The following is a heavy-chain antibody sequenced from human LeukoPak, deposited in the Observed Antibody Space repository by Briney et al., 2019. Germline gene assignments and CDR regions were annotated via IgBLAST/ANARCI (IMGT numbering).Heavy chain of an antibody. CDR1: GYTFTGYY. Sequence: ASVKVSCKASGYTFTGYYMHWVRQAPGQGLEWMGWINPNSGGTNYAQKFQGRVTMTRDTSISTAYMELSRLRSDDTAVYYCARAGVWDYSDSSGYHNAAFDIWGQGTMVTVSS. V-gene: IGHV1-2*02. CDR2: INPNSGGT. CDR3: ARAGVWDYSDSSGYHNAAFDI. J-gene: IGHJ3*02. D-gene: IGHD3-22*01.